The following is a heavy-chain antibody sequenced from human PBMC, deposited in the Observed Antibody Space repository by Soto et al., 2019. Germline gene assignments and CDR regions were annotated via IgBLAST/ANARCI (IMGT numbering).Heavy chain of an antibody. CDR1: GYSFSGYG. CDR3: TRDRAREGYFGMDV. Sequence: GSSVKVSCKAFGYSFSGYGVPWVRRAPLQSFEWMGWINVAKGKTKYSQKFQGRVTVTRDTSASTVYMDLSGLRSEDTAVYYCTRDRAREGYFGMDVWG. V-gene: IGHV1-3*01. CDR2: INVAKGKT. D-gene: IGHD5-12*01. J-gene: IGHJ6*02.